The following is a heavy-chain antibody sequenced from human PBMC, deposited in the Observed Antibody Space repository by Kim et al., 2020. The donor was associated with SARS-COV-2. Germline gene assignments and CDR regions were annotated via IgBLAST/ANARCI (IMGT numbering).Heavy chain of an antibody. V-gene: IGHV4-39*01. CDR3: ARHKREGIVVAKGYYFDY. Sequence: SETLSLTGTVSGGSISSSSYYWGWIRQPPGKGLEWIGSIYYSGSTYYNPSLKSRVTISVDTSKNQFSLKLSSVTAADTAVYYCARHKREGIVVAKGYYFDYWGQGTLVTVSS. J-gene: IGHJ4*02. CDR2: IYYSGST. D-gene: IGHD3-22*01. CDR1: GGSISSSSYY.